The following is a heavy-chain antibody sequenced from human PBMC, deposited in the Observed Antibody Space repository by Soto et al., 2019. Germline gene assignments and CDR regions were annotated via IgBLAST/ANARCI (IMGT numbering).Heavy chain of an antibody. CDR3: ARDKRDLRFLEWSYYYDY. V-gene: IGHV3-30-3*01. CDR2: ISYDGSNK. Sequence: GGSLILSCAASGFSFSSYSMHSVRQAPVKGLEWVAVISYDGSNKYYADSVKGRFTISRDNSKNTLYLQMNSLRAEDTAVYYCARDKRDLRFLEWSYYYDYWGQGSLVTVSS. CDR1: GFSFSSYS. D-gene: IGHD3-3*01. J-gene: IGHJ4*02.